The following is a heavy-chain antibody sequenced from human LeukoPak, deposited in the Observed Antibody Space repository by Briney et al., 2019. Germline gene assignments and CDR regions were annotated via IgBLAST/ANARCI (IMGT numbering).Heavy chain of an antibody. CDR3: ARDDRWLQFNN. J-gene: IGHJ4*02. D-gene: IGHD5-24*01. CDR2: ISVSGGST. V-gene: IGHV3-23*01. Sequence: PGGSLRLSCAASGFTYSSYAMSWVRQAPGKGLEWVSAISVSGGSTYYADSVKGRFTISRDNSKNTLYLQINSLRAEDTAVYFCARDDRWLQFNNWGQGTLVTVSS. CDR1: GFTYSSYA.